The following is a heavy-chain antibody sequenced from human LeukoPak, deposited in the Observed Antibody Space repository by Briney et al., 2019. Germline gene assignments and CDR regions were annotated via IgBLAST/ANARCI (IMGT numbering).Heavy chain of an antibody. CDR1: GGSISSYY. Sequence: SETLSLTCTVSGGSISSYYWSWIRQPPGKGLEWIGYIYYSGSTNYNPSLKSRVTISVDTSKNQFSLKLSSVTAADTAVYYCARGNYYYGSGSLYYFDYWGQGTLVTVSS. CDR2: IYYSGST. V-gene: IGHV4-59*12. J-gene: IGHJ4*02. CDR3: ARGNYYYGSGSLYYFDY. D-gene: IGHD3-10*01.